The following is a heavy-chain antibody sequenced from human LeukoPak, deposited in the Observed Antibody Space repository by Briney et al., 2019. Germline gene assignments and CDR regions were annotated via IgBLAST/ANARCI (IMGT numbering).Heavy chain of an antibody. J-gene: IGHJ4*02. Sequence: SETLSLTCTVSGGSISSSYWSWIRQPPGKGLEWIGYIYYSGSTNYNPSLKSRVTISVDTSKNQFSLKLSSVTAADTAVYYCARGYSSSWNYFDYWGQGTLVTVSS. CDR3: ARGYSSSWNYFDY. CDR1: GGSISSSY. CDR2: IYYSGST. D-gene: IGHD6-13*01. V-gene: IGHV4-59*08.